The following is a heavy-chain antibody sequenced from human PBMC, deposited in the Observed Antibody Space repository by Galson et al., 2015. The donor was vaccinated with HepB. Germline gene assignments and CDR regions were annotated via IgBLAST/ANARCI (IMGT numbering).Heavy chain of an antibody. Sequence: SLRLSCAASGFTFSSYGMHWVRQAPGKGLEWVAVIWYDGSNKYYADSVKGRFTISRDNSKNTLYLQMNSLRAEDTAVYYCARDLSSGYYLPFDYWGQGTLVTVSS. CDR1: GFTFSSYG. D-gene: IGHD3-22*01. CDR2: IWYDGSNK. J-gene: IGHJ4*02. CDR3: ARDLSSGYYLPFDY. V-gene: IGHV3-33*08.